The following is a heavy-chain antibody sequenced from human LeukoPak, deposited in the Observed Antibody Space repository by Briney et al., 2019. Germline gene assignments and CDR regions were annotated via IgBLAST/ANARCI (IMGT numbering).Heavy chain of an antibody. CDR3: ASHPTYYDFWSGYSAGYYFDY. CDR1: GGTFSSYA. CDR2: IIPIFGTA. V-gene: IGHV1-69*13. Sequence: ASVKVSCKASGGTFSSYAISWVRQAPGQWLELMGGIIPIFGTANYAQKFQGRVTITADESTSTAYMELSSLRSEDTAVYYCASHPTYYDFWSGYSAGYYFDYWGQGTLVTVSS. J-gene: IGHJ4*02. D-gene: IGHD3-3*01.